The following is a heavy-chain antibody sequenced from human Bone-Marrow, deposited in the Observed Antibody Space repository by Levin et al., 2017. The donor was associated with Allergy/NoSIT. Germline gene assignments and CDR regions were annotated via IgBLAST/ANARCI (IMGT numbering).Heavy chain of an antibody. CDR1: GFIFSNYG. J-gene: IGHJ4*02. CDR3: AREFMRSNY. V-gene: IGHV3-30*01. D-gene: IGHD3-16*01. CDR2: ISYDGRNK. Sequence: GGSLRLSCAASGFIFSNYGIHWVRQAPGKGLEWVADISYDGRNKFYAGSVQGRFTISRDISKNTVYLQMNSLRPDDTGVYYCAREFMRSNYWGKGALVTVSS.